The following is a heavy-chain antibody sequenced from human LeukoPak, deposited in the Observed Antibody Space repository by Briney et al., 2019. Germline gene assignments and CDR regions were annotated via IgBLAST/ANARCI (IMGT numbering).Heavy chain of an antibody. CDR1: GYTFTSYD. CDR2: MNPNSGNT. CDR3: ARSATKLAVAVDY. Sequence: ASVKVSCKASGYTFTSYDINWVRQATGQGLEWMGWMNPNSGNTGSAQKFQGRVTMTRNTSISTAYMELSSLRSEDTAVYYCARSATKLAVAVDYWGQGTLVTVSS. D-gene: IGHD6-19*01. J-gene: IGHJ4*02. V-gene: IGHV1-8*01.